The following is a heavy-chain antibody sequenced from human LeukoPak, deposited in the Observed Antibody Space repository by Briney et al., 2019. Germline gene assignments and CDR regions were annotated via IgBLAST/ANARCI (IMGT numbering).Heavy chain of an antibody. J-gene: IGHJ4*02. D-gene: IGHD3-9*01. V-gene: IGHV3-49*04. CDR3: TRDGGLRYFDWLLYHY. Sequence: GGSLRLSCTASGFTFGDYAMSWVRQAPGKGLEGVGFIRSKAYGGTTEYAASVKGRFTISRDDSKSIAYLQMNSLKTEDTAVYYCTRDGGLRYFDWLLYHYWGQGTLVTVSS. CDR1: GFTFGDYA. CDR2: IRSKAYGGTT.